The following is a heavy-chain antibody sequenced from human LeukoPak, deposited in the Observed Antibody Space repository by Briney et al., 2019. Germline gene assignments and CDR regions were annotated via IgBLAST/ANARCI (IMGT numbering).Heavy chain of an antibody. Sequence: GGSLRLSCVGSGFSVSGNYMSWVRQAPGKGLEWVSFINTGGSTYYADSVKGRFTISRDNSKNTLFLQMNSLRAEDTAVYYCARGGLHSDFDPWGQGTLVTVSS. D-gene: IGHD5-24*01. CDR3: ARGGLHSDFDP. CDR2: INTGGST. CDR1: GFSVSGNY. J-gene: IGHJ5*02. V-gene: IGHV3-66*01.